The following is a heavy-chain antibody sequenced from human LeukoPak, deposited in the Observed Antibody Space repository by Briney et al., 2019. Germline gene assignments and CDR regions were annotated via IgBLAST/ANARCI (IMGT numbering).Heavy chain of an antibody. CDR1: GGSISSSSFY. CDR2: IYYSGST. J-gene: IGHJ4*02. Sequence: SETLSLTCTVSGGSISSSSFYWGWVRQSPGKGLEWVGNIYYSGSTYYNPSLKSRVTISVYTSRNQFSLKLKSVIAADTAVYYCVRLEYNDCQFDYWGQGTLVTVSS. CDR3: VRLEYNDCQFDY. D-gene: IGHD2-21*02. V-gene: IGHV4-39*01.